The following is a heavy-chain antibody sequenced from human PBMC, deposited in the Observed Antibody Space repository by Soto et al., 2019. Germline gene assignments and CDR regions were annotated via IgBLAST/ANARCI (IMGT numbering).Heavy chain of an antibody. J-gene: IGHJ5*02. V-gene: IGHV1-58*02. CDR1: GFTFGTSA. D-gene: IGHD1-1*01. Sequence: ASVKVSCKASGFTFGTSAIHWIRQTRGHRLEWIGWIVVDTGNTDYAQKFQERVTITRDLSTSTTYVELSSLISEDTALYFCAADVAPTGPQKWVSPWGQGTQVTVSS. CDR2: IVVDTGNT. CDR3: AADVAPTGPQKWVSP.